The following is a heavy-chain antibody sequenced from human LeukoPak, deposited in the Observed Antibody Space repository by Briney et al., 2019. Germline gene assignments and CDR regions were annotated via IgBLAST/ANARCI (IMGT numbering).Heavy chain of an antibody. Sequence: SETLSLTCSASGGSISSSTYDWGWIRQSPGKGLEWIGTIYSGGSTYYNPSLKSRVTLSVDTSKNHFYLKLNSVTAADTAVYYCARSLGIVVVTGLTEDDWFDPWGQGTLVTVSS. J-gene: IGHJ5*02. CDR3: ARSLGIVVVTGLTEDDWFDP. D-gene: IGHD2-21*02. V-gene: IGHV4-39*07. CDR1: GGSISSSTYD. CDR2: IYSGGST.